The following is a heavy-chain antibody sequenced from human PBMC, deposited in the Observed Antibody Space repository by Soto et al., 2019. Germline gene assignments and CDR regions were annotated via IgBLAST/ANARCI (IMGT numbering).Heavy chain of an antibody. D-gene: IGHD1-26*01. V-gene: IGHV4-61*01. J-gene: IGHJ4*02. CDR3: ARDSGAYQPFDS. CDR1: GGSVSSGNYY. CDR2: IYYDGST. Sequence: ASETLSLTCTVSGGSVSSGNYYWSWIRQPPGKGLEWIGNIYYDGSTYYSPSLKSRVTMSADTSKNQFSLKLNSVTAADTAVYYCARDSGAYQPFDSRGQGTLVTVSS.